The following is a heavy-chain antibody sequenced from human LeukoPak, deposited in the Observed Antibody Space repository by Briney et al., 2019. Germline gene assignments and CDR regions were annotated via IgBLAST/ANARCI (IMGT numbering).Heavy chain of an antibody. CDR2: LYSGGIT. J-gene: IGHJ4*02. CDR1: GLIVSSNY. Sequence: GGSLRLSCAASGLIVSSNYMSCVRQAPGKGLEWVSILYSGGITYYADSVKGRFTISRDNSMNTLYLQMNSLRAEDTALYYCARGRSEGGSYVSDYWGQGTLVTV. D-gene: IGHD1-26*01. CDR3: ARGRSEGGSYVSDY. V-gene: IGHV3-66*01.